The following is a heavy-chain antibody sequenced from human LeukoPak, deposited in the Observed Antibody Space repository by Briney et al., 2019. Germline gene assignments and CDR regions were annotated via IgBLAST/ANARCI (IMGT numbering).Heavy chain of an antibody. J-gene: IGHJ6*03. D-gene: IGHD3-10*01. Sequence: SETLSLTCTVSGGSISSGDYYWSWIRQPPGKGLEWIGYIYYSGSTYYNPSLKSRVTISVDTSKNQFSLKLSSVTAADTAVYYCARDPGGSGRKGKNYYYYYMDVWGTGTTVTVSS. V-gene: IGHV4-30-4*08. CDR1: GGSISSGDYY. CDR2: IYYSGST. CDR3: ARDPGGSGRKGKNYYYYYMDV.